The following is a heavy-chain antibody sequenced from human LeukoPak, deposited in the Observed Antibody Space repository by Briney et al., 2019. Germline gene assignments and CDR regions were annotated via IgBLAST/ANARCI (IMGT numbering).Heavy chain of an antibody. CDR2: IYYSGST. J-gene: IGHJ5*02. Sequence: SETLSHTCTVSGGSISSYYWSWIRQPPGKGLEWSWYIYYSGSTNYNPSLKSRVTISVDTSKNQFSLKLSSVTAADTAVYYCASVDYANWFDPWGQGTLVTVSS. V-gene: IGHV4-59*08. CDR1: GGSISSYY. D-gene: IGHD4-17*01. CDR3: ASVDYANWFDP.